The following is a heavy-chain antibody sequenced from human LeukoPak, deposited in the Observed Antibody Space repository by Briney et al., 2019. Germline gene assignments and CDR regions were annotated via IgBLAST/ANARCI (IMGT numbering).Heavy chain of an antibody. D-gene: IGHD6-13*01. CDR1: GYTFTSYA. Sequence: ASVKVSCKASGYTFTSYAMHWVRQAPGQRLEWMGWINAGNGNTKYSQKFQGRVTITRDTSASTAYMELSSLRSEDTAVYYCARGKYSSSWYFRTGYGMDVWGQGTTVTVSS. CDR2: INAGNGNT. J-gene: IGHJ6*02. CDR3: ARGKYSSSWYFRTGYGMDV. V-gene: IGHV1-3*01.